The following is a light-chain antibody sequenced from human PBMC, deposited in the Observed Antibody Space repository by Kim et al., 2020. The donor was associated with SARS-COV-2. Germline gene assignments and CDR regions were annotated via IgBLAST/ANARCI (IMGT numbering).Light chain of an antibody. V-gene: IGKV1-17*03. CDR1: QDINRF. CDR2: HAS. CDR3: LQHKSYPYS. Sequence: DIQMTQSPSAMSASVGDRVTITCRASQDINRFLAWFQQKPGKVPKRLIYHASTLQSGVPSRFSGSGSGTEFSLTISSLQPDDFATYYCLQHKSYPYSFGQGTKLEI. J-gene: IGKJ2*03.